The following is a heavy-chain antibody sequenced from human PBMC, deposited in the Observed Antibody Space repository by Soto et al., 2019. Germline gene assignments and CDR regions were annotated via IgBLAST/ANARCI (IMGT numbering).Heavy chain of an antibody. CDR1: GFTFSSYS. Sequence: GGSLRLSCAASGFTFSSYSMNWVRQAPGKGLEWVSSISSSSSYIYYADSVKGRFTISRDNAKNSLYLQMNSLRAEDTAVYYCARVAPHYYDILTGPSGYWGQGTLVTVSS. CDR2: ISSSSSYI. J-gene: IGHJ4*02. CDR3: ARVAPHYYDILTGPSGY. D-gene: IGHD3-9*01. V-gene: IGHV3-21*01.